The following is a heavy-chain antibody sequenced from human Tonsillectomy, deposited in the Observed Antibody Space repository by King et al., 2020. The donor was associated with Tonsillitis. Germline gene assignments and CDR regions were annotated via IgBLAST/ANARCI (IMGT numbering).Heavy chain of an antibody. CDR2: INPNSGGT. CDR1: GYTFAGYY. J-gene: IGHJ4*02. V-gene: IGHV1-2*02. D-gene: IGHD3-22*01. Sequence: VQLVESGAEVKKPGASVKVSCKASGYTFAGYYMHWVRQAPGQGLEWMGWINPNSGGTNYAQKFQGRVTMTRDTSISTAYVELSRLTSDDTAVYYCVRDGRNYYDSRGRSDFWGQGTLVTVSS. CDR3: VRDGRNYYDSRGRSDF.